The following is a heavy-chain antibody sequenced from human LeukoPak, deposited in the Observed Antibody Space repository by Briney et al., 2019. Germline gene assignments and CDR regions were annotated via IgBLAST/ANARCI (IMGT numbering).Heavy chain of an antibody. CDR2: ISGSGGST. CDR3: AKIIRYYIDY. V-gene: IGHV3-23*01. D-gene: IGHD3-16*02. Sequence: PGGSLRLSCAASGFTVSSNYMSWVRQAPGKGLEWVSAISGSGGSTYYADSVKGRFTISRDNSKNTLYLQMNSLRAEDTAVYYCAKIIRYYIDYWGQGTLVTVSS. J-gene: IGHJ4*02. CDR1: GFTVSSNY.